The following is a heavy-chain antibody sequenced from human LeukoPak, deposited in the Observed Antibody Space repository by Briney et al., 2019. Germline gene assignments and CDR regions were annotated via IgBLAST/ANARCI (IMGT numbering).Heavy chain of an antibody. J-gene: IGHJ4*02. CDR3: ARDRRGYSYGYASPVFDY. D-gene: IGHD5-18*01. Sequence: GSLRLSCAASGFTFSNAWMSWVRQPPGKGLEWIGEINHSGSTNYNPSLKSRVTISVDTSKNQFSLKLSSVTAADTAVYYCARDRRGYSYGYASPVFDYWGQGTLVTVSS. CDR2: INHSGST. V-gene: IGHV4-34*01. CDR1: GFTFSNAW.